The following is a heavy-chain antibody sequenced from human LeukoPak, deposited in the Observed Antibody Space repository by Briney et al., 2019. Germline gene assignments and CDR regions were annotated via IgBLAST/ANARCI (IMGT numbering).Heavy chain of an antibody. CDR2: ISAYNGNT. D-gene: IGHD3-22*01. V-gene: IGHV1-18*01. J-gene: IGHJ4*02. Sequence: GASVKVSCKASGYTFTSYGISWVRQAPGQGLEWMGWISAYNGNTNYAQKLQGRVTMTTDTSTSTAYMELRSLRSDDTAVYYCARVSPNYYDSSGYPYYFDYWGQGTLVTVSS. CDR1: GYTFTSYG. CDR3: ARVSPNYYDSSGYPYYFDY.